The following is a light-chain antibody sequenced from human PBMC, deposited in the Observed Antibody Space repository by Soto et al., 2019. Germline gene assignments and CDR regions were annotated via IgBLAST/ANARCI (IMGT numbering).Light chain of an antibody. V-gene: IGKV3-15*01. J-gene: IGKJ1*01. CDR1: QSVSSN. CDR2: GAS. Sequence: EIVMTQSPATLSVSPGERATLSCRASQSVSSNLAWYQQIPGQAPRLLIYGASTRATGIPARFIGSGSGTEFTLTISSLQSEYFAIYYCQQYDNWPRTFGQGTKVEIK. CDR3: QQYDNWPRT.